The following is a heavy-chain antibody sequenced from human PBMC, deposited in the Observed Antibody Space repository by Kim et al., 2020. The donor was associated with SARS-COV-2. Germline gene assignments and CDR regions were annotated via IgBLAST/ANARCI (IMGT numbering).Heavy chain of an antibody. CDR3: ARFGSSDYGDAWGGS. V-gene: IGHV4-34*01. J-gene: IGHJ1*01. CDR2: INHSGST. CDR1: GGSFSGYY. Sequence: SETLSLTCAVYGGSFSGYYWTWIRQPPGKGLEWIGEINHSGSTNCNPSLKSRIIISVDTSKNQFSLKVNSVTAADTAVYYCARFGSSDYGDAWGGSWGQGTLVTVSS. D-gene: IGHD4-17*01.